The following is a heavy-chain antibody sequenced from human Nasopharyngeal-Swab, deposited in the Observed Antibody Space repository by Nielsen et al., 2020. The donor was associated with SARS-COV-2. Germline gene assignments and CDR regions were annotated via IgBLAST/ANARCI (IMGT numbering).Heavy chain of an antibody. V-gene: IGHV1-8*01. CDR2: MNPNSGNT. CDR3: AKIPGIAVAPLDY. D-gene: IGHD6-19*01. J-gene: IGHJ4*02. CDR1: GYTFTSYD. Sequence: ASVKVSCKASGYTFTSYDINWVRQATGQGLEWMGWMNPNSGNTGYAQKFQGRVTITADKSTSTAYMELSSLRSENTAVYYCAKIPGIAVAPLDYWGQGTLVTVSS.